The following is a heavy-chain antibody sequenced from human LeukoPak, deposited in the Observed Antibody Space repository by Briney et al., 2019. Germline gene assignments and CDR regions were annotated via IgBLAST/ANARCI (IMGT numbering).Heavy chain of an antibody. J-gene: IGHJ4*02. Sequence: GGSLRLSCAASGFTFSSYGMHWVRQAPGKGLEWVAFIRYDGSNKYYADSVKGRFTISRDNSKNTLYLQMNSLRAEDTAVYYCAREGGYSGSYRDCYFDYWGQGTLVTVSS. CDR3: AREGGYSGSYRDCYFDY. V-gene: IGHV3-30*02. D-gene: IGHD1-26*01. CDR2: IRYDGSNK. CDR1: GFTFSSYG.